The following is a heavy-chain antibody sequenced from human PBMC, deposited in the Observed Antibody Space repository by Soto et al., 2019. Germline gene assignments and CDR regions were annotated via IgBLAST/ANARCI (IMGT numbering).Heavy chain of an antibody. CDR1: GGTFSSYA. J-gene: IGHJ6*02. Sequence: QVQLVQSGAEVKKPGSSVKVSCKASGGTFSSYAISWVRQAPGQGLEWMGGIIPIFGTANYAQKFQGRVTITADESTSTAYMELSSLRSEDTAVYYCARDLDYDSSGYYPRYYYYGMDVWGQGTTVTVSS. CDR2: IIPIFGTA. V-gene: IGHV1-69*01. CDR3: ARDLDYDSSGYYPRYYYYGMDV. D-gene: IGHD3-22*01.